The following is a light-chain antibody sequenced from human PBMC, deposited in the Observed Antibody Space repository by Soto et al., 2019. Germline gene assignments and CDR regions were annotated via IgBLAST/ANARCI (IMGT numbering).Light chain of an antibody. Sequence: QSALTQPPSASGSPGQSVTISCTGTSSDVGGYNYVSWYQQHPGKAPKLMIYEVSKRPSGVPDRFSGSKSGNTASLTVSGLQAEDEDDYYCSSYVGSNIVFGGGTKLTVL. J-gene: IGLJ2*01. V-gene: IGLV2-8*01. CDR3: SSYVGSNIV. CDR2: EVS. CDR1: SSDVGGYNY.